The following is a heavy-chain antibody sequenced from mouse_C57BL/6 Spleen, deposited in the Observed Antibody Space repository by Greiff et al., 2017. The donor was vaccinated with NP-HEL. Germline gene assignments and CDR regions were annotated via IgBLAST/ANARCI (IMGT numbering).Heavy chain of an antibody. J-gene: IGHJ2*01. CDR2: INPSTGGT. CDR3: ARLWGDY. D-gene: IGHD1-1*02. CDR1: GYSFTGYY. V-gene: IGHV1-42*01. Sequence: EVQLQQSGPELVKPGASVKISCKASGYSFTGYYMNWVKQSPEKSLEWIGEINPSTGGTTYNQKFKAKATLTVDKSSSTAYMQLKSLTSEDSAVYYCARLWGDYWGQGTTLTVSS.